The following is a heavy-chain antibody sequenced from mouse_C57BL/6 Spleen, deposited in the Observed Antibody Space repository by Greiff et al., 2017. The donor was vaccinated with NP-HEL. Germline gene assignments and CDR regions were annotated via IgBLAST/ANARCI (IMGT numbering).Heavy chain of an antibody. CDR1: GYTFTDYY. CDR3: ARRGNWDVGY. D-gene: IGHD4-1*01. J-gene: IGHJ2*01. Sequence: EVQLQQSGPELVKPGASVKISCKASGYTFTDYYMNWVKQSHGKSLEWIGDINPNNGGTSYNQKFTGKATLTVDKSSSTAYMELRSLTSEDSAVYYCARRGNWDVGYWGQGTTLTVSS. V-gene: IGHV1-26*01. CDR2: INPNNGGT.